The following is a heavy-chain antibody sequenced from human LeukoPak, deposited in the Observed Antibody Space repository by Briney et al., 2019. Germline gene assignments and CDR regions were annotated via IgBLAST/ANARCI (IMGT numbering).Heavy chain of an antibody. D-gene: IGHD3-10*02. CDR1: GYTFTGYY. CDR3: ARMLGXXXPFDY. Sequence: ASVKVSCKASGYTFTGYYMHWVRQAPGQGLEWMGWINPNSGGTNYAQKFQGRVTMTRDTSISTAYMELSRLRSDDTAVYYCARMLGXXXPFDYWGQGTLVTVSS. CDR2: INPNSGGT. V-gene: IGHV1-2*02. J-gene: IGHJ4*02.